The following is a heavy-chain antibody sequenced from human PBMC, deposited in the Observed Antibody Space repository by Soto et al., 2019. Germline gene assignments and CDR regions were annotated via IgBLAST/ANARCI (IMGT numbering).Heavy chain of an antibody. CDR1: GFTFSTYA. D-gene: IGHD2-15*01. V-gene: IGHV3-23*01. CDR2: ISDSDGST. CDR3: AKEVEGGWYYFDY. J-gene: IGHJ4*02. Sequence: EVQLLESGGGLVQPGGSLTLSCAASGFTFSTYAMTWVRQAPGKGLEWVSTISDSDGSTYYADSVKGRFTISRDNATNPVYLQTNSLRAEDTAVYYCAKEVEGGWYYFDYWGQGTRVTVSS.